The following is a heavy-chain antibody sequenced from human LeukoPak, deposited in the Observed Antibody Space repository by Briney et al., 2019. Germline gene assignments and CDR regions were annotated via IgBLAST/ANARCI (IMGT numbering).Heavy chain of an antibody. CDR2: ISSSGSTI. J-gene: IGHJ5*02. V-gene: IGHV3-11*04. CDR3: AKTPYYYDSSGYYRPGNWFDP. D-gene: IGHD3-22*01. CDR1: GFTFSDYY. Sequence: GGSLRLSCAASGFTFSDYYMSWIRQAPGKGLEWVSYISSSGSTIYYADSVKGRFTISRDNAKNSLYLQMNSLRAEDTAVYYCAKTPYYYDSSGYYRPGNWFDPWGQGTLVTVSS.